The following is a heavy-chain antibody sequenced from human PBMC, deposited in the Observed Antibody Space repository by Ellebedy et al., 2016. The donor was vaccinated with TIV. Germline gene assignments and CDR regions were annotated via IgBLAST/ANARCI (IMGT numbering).Heavy chain of an antibody. CDR1: GGTFSSNG. Sequence: AASVKVSCKASGGTFSSNGLSWVRQAPGQGFEWMGGFIPIFGTPNHAQKFQGRVTITADESTSTAYMELSSLRAEDTAVYYCARDTSQVELGVQYYFDYWGQGTLVTVSS. J-gene: IGHJ4*02. D-gene: IGHD7-27*01. V-gene: IGHV1-69*13. CDR3: ARDTSQVELGVQYYFDY. CDR2: FIPIFGTP.